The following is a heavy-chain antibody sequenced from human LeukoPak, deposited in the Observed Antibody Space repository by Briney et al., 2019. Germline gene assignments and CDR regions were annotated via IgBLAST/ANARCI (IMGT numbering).Heavy chain of an antibody. D-gene: IGHD3-10*01. V-gene: IGHV1-18*04. CDR2: ISAYNGNT. CDR3: ARSGQVRTPNDY. Sequence: ASVKVSCKASGYTFTSYYMHWVRQAPGQGLEWMGWISAYNGNTNYAQKLQGRVTMTTDTSTSTAYMELRSLRSDDTAVYYCARSGQVRTPNDYWGQGTLVTVSS. CDR1: GYTFTSYY. J-gene: IGHJ4*02.